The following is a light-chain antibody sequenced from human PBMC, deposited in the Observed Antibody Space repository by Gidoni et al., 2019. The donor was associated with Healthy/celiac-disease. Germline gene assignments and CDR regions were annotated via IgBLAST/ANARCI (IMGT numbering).Light chain of an antibody. Sequence: QSALTQPPSASGPPGQPVTISCAGTSSVVGGYNYVSGYHQHPGKAPKLMIYDFSKRPSGVPDRFSGSKSGNAASLTVSGLEAEDEADYYCSSYAGSSNLVFGGGTKLTVL. CDR2: DFS. V-gene: IGLV2-8*01. J-gene: IGLJ2*01. CDR1: SSVVGGYNY. CDR3: SSYAGSSNLV.